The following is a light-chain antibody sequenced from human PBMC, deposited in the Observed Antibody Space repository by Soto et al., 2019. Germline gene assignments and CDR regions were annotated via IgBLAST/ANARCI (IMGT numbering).Light chain of an antibody. CDR2: GAS. Sequence: VMTQSPATLSVSPGERATLSCRASQSVTTNLAWYQQKPGQAPRLLIYGASTRAANIPARFSGSGSGTEFTLTIRRLQSEDFAVYYCQQYNYWPSRTFGQGTKVEIK. J-gene: IGKJ1*01. V-gene: IGKV3-15*01. CDR1: QSVTTN. CDR3: QQYNYWPSRT.